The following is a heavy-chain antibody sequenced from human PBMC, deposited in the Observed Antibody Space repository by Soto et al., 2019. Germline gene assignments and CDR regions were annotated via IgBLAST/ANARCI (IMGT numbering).Heavy chain of an antibody. D-gene: IGHD3-10*01. CDR3: ARLVRGVTIGDNWFDP. CDR2: IYYTGST. CDR1: GGSMSSYY. Sequence: SETLSLTCTVSGGSMSSYYWSWIRQPPGKGLEWIGYIYYTGSTNYSPSLKSRVTISVDTSKNHFSLKLISVTAADTAVYYCARLVRGVTIGDNWFDPWGQGTLVTVSS. J-gene: IGHJ5*02. V-gene: IGHV4-59*08.